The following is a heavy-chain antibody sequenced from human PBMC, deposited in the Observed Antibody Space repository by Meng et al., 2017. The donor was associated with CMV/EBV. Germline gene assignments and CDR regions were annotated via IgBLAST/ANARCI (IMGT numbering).Heavy chain of an antibody. CDR1: GFIFSNYA. V-gene: IGHV3-23*01. D-gene: IGHD3-10*01. Sequence: GGSLRLSCAASGFIFSNYAMSWVRQAPGKGLEWVSGISGGGDSTFYADSVKGRFTISRDNSKTTVYLHMNTLRAEDTAIYYCAKSKSVREDDASDIWGQGTMVTVSS. CDR3: AKSKSVREDDASDI. J-gene: IGHJ3*02. CDR2: ISGGGDST.